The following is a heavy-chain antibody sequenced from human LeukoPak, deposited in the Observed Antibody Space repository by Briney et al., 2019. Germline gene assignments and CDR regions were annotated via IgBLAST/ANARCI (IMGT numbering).Heavy chain of an antibody. CDR3: ARSAGDF. CDR2: IYHSGST. Sequence: SETLSLTCTVSGGSISSGGYYWSWIRQPPGKGLEWIGYIYHSGSTYYNPSLKSRVTISVDRSKNQFSLRLTSVTAADTAIYYCARSAGDFWGQGTLVTVSS. V-gene: IGHV4-30-2*02. J-gene: IGHJ4*02. CDR1: GGSISSGGYY. D-gene: IGHD2-21*01.